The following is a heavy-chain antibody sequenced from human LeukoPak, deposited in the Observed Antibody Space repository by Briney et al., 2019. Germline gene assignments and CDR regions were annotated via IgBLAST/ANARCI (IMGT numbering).Heavy chain of an antibody. CDR3: ARDLPRVVAASLDY. D-gene: IGHD2-15*01. CDR2: ISSSSSYI. Sequence: GGSLRPSCAASGFTFSSYSMNWVRQAPGKGLEWVSSISSSSSYIYYADSVKGRFTISRDNAKNSLYLQMNSLRAEDTAVYYCARDLPRVVAASLDYWGQGTLVTVSS. CDR1: GFTFSSYS. J-gene: IGHJ4*02. V-gene: IGHV3-21*01.